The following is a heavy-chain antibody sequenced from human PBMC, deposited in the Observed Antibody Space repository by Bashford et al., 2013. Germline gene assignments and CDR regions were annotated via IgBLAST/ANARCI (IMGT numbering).Heavy chain of an antibody. V-gene: IGHV3-9*01. CDR1: GFTFDDYA. CDR3: ARTTGIPTAGTGLDY. CDR2: LHWNGVII. D-gene: IGHD6-13*01. Sequence: SLRLSCAASGFTFDDYAMHWVRQGPGKGLEWVSGLHWNGVIIGYADSVKGRFTISRDNAKNSLYLQMNSLRGEDTAFYYCARTTGIPTAGTGLDYWGQGILVTVSS. J-gene: IGHJ4*02.